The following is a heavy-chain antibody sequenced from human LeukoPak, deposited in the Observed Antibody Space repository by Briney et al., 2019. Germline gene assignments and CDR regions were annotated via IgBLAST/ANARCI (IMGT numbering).Heavy chain of an antibody. J-gene: IGHJ6*02. CDR1: GGTFSSYA. CDR2: IIPIFGTA. D-gene: IGHD3-9*01. Sequence: GASVKVSCKASGGTFSSYAISWVRQAPGQGLEWTGGIIPIFGTANYAQKFQGRVTITADESTSTAYMELSSLRSEDTAVYYCASPTGPYYDILTGYSYGMDVWGQGTTVTVSS. CDR3: ASPTGPYYDILTGYSYGMDV. V-gene: IGHV1-69*13.